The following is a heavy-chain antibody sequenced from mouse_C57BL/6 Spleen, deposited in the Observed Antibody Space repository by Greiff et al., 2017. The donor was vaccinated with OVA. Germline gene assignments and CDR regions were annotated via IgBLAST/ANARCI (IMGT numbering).Heavy chain of an antibody. D-gene: IGHD1-1*01. CDR2: ISDGGSYT. J-gene: IGHJ1*03. Sequence: EVKLVESGGGLVKPGGSLKLSCAASGFTFSSYAMSWVRQTPEKRLEWVATISDGGSYTYYPDNVKGRFTISRDNAKNKLYLQMSHLKSEDTAMYYCAREGGSSYGYFDVWGTGTTVTVSS. CDR1: GFTFSSYA. CDR3: AREGGSSYGYFDV. V-gene: IGHV5-4*01.